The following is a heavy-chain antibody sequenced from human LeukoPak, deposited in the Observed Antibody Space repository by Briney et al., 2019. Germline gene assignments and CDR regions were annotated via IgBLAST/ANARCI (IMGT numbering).Heavy chain of an antibody. Sequence: AASVKVSCKASGYTFTSYGISWVRQAPGLGLEWMGWISAYNGNTNYAQKLQGRVTMTTDTSTSTAYMELRSLRSDDTAVYYCARDDPLGYCSNTSCPFDYWGQGTLVTVSS. V-gene: IGHV1-18*01. CDR2: ISAYNGNT. D-gene: IGHD2-2*01. CDR3: ARDDPLGYCSNTSCPFDY. J-gene: IGHJ4*02. CDR1: GYTFTSYG.